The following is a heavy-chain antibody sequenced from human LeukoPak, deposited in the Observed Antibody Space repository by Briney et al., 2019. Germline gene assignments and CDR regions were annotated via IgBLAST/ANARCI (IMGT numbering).Heavy chain of an antibody. CDR3: ARRAYGSGSLWYETNWFDP. D-gene: IGHD3-10*01. CDR1: GYSFTSYW. CDR2: IYPGDSDT. Sequence: GESLKISCKGSGYSFTSYWIGWVRQMPGKGLEWMGIIYPGDSDTRYSPSFQGQVTISADKSISTAYLQWSSLKASDTAMYYCARRAYGSGSLWYETNWFDPWGQGTLVTVSS. J-gene: IGHJ5*02. V-gene: IGHV5-51*01.